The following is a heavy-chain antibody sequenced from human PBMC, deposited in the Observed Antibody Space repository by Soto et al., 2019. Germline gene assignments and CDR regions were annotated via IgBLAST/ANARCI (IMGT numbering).Heavy chain of an antibody. V-gene: IGHV4-61*01. D-gene: IGHD4-17*01. CDR2: FYYTGTT. CDR1: GASLSSGSYY. CDR3: ARDFGDYRVFDF. J-gene: IGHJ4*02. Sequence: SETLSLTCTVSGASLSSGSYYWSWIRQPPGKGLEWIGYFYYTGTTKYNPSLESRVTISADTSKNQFSLKLSSVTAADTAVYYCARDFGDYRVFDFWGQGTLVTVSS.